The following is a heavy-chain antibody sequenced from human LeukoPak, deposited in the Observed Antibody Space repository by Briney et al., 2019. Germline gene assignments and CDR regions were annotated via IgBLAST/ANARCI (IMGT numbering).Heavy chain of an antibody. CDR3: ARGYSSSWRRNGNWFDP. CDR1: GGSITSSNW. Sequence: SGTLSLTCVVSGGSITSSNWWSWVRQPPGKGLEWIGEIYHSGSTNYNPSLKSRVTISVDKSKNQFSLKLSSVTAADTAVYYCARGYSSSWRRNGNWFDPWGQGTLVTVSS. V-gene: IGHV4-4*02. CDR2: IYHSGST. D-gene: IGHD6-13*01. J-gene: IGHJ5*02.